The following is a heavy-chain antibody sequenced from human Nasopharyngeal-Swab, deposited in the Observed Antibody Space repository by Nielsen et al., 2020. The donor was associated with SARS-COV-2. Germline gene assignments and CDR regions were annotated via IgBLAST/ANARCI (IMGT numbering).Heavy chain of an antibody. CDR1: GFTFSSYS. V-gene: IGHV3-48*04. D-gene: IGHD3-9*01. CDR2: ISSSSSTI. CDR3: ARSRLGY. Sequence: GESPKISCAASGFTFSSYSMNWVRQAPGKGLEWVSYISSSSSTIYYADSVKGRFTISRDNAKNSLYLQMNSLRAEDTAVYYCARSRLGYWGQGTLVTVSS. J-gene: IGHJ4*02.